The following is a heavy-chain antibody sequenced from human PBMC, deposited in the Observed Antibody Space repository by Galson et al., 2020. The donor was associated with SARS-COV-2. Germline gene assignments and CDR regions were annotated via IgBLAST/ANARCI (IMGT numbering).Heavy chain of an antibody. CDR1: ESTVNEAW. J-gene: IGHJ3*01. D-gene: IGHD4-17*01. CDR2: IKSKNEGGTT. CDR3: TAGAYEALQL. V-gene: IGHV3-15*01. Sequence: GGSLRLSCAASESTVNEAWMNWVRQAPGEGPEWVGRIKSKNEGGTTEFAAPVKGRFSISRDDSKNMVSLQMDSLKIEDTGIYYCTAGAYEALQLWGQGTMVTVSS.